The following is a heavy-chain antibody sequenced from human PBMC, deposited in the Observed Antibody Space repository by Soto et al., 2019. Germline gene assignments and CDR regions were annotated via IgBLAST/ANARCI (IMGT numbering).Heavy chain of an antibody. D-gene: IGHD2-15*01. CDR3: AADSRYCSGGNCEDY. Sequence: QMQLVRSGPEVKKPGTSVKVSCKASGFTFTSSAMQWVRQARGQRLEWIGWIVVGSGHTNYAQKFQERVTITRDMSTSTAYMELSSLRSEDTAVYYCAADSRYCSGGNCEDYWGQGTLVTVSS. CDR1: GFTFTSSA. CDR2: IVVGSGHT. J-gene: IGHJ4*02. V-gene: IGHV1-58*02.